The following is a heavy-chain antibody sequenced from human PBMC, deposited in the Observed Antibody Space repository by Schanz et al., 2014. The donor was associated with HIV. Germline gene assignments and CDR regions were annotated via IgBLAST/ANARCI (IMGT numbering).Heavy chain of an antibody. D-gene: IGHD6-19*01. CDR1: GFTFSNYG. Sequence: QVQLVESGGGVVQPGRSLRLSCAASGFTFSNYGMHWVRQAPGKGLGWVAIIWYDGSNRYYADSVKGRFTISRDNSKNTVSLQMNSLRSEDTAVYYCVRDAGAQWLDGDNWFDPWGQGTLVTVSS. V-gene: IGHV3-33*01. CDR3: VRDAGAQWLDGDNWFDP. J-gene: IGHJ5*02. CDR2: IWYDGSNR.